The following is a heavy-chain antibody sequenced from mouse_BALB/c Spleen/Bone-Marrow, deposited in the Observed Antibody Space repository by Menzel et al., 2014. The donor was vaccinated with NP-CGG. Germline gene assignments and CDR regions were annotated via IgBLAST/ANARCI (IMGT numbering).Heavy chain of an antibody. Sequence: EVMLVESGGGLVQPGGSMKLSCVASGFTFSNYWMNWVRQSPEKGLDWVAEIRLKSNNYATHYAESVKGRFTISRDDSKSSLYLQMNNLRAEDTGIHYCTTGFAYWGQGTLVTVSA. CDR1: GFTFSNYW. CDR2: IRLKSNNYAT. V-gene: IGHV6-6*02. CDR3: TTGFAY. J-gene: IGHJ3*01.